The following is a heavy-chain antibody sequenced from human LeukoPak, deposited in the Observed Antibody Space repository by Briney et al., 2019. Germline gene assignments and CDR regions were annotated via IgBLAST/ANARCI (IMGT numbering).Heavy chain of an antibody. CDR1: GFSFSTVP. CDR3: ATHILFWSGLFDS. D-gene: IGHD3-3*01. Sequence: GGSLRLSCEASGFSFSTVPMSWVRQVPGKGLECVSYIIASGDSAYYADSVRGRFTISRDSSRNTLYLQMDDLRAEDSAVYYCATHILFWSGLFDSWGQGALVSVSS. J-gene: IGHJ4*02. CDR2: IIASGDSA. V-gene: IGHV3-23*01.